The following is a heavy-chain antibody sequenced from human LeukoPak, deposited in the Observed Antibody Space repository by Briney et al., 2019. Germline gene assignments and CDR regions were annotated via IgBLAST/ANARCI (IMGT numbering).Heavy chain of an antibody. CDR2: INLSGST. CDR3: ARVSISLFGVVTAHFDY. V-gene: IGHV4-34*01. Sequence: SETLSLTCGASGGSFSGSYWGWIRQPPGKGLEWIGEINLSGSTNYNSSLTSRVTISLDTSKNQFSLNLRSVTTADTGVYYCARVSISLFGVVTAHFDYWGQGTLVAVSS. D-gene: IGHD3-3*01. J-gene: IGHJ4*02. CDR1: GGSFSGSY.